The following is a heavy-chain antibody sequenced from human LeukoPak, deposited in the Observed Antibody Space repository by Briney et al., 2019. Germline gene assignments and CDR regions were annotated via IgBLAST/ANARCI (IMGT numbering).Heavy chain of an antibody. CDR2: IKQDGSDK. CDR1: GFTFSNYW. J-gene: IGHJ4*02. Sequence: GGSLRLSCAASGFTFSNYWMSWVRQAPGKGLEWVANIKQDGSDKYYVDSVKGRFTISRDNAKNSLYLQMDSLRAEDTAVYYCARDHKDGYFDYWGQGTLVTVSS. CDR3: ARDHKDGYFDY. D-gene: IGHD5-24*01. V-gene: IGHV3-7*01.